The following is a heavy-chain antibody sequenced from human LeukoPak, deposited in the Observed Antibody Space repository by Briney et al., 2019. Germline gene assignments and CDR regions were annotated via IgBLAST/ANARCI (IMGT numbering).Heavy chain of an antibody. CDR1: GGSFSGYY. J-gene: IGHJ2*01. Sequence: SETLSLTCAVYGGSFSGYYWSWIRQPPGNGLEWIGYIYYSGSTNYNPSLKSRVTISVDTSKNQFSLKLSSVTAADTAVYYCARVAATAPYWYFDLWGRGTLVTVSS. CDR2: IYYSGST. CDR3: ARVAATAPYWYFDL. V-gene: IGHV4-59*01. D-gene: IGHD6-13*01.